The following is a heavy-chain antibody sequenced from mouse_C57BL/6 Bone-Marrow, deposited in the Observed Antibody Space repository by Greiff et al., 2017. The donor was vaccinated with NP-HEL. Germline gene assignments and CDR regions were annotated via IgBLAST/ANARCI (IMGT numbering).Heavy chain of an antibody. V-gene: IGHV5-4*01. Sequence: EVQRVESGGGLVKPGGSLKLSCAASGFTFSSYAMSWVRQTPEKRLEWVATISDGGSYTYYPDNVKGRFTISRDNAKNNLYLQMSHLKSEDTAMYYCAREDASYIDVWGTGTTVTVSS. CDR3: AREDASYIDV. J-gene: IGHJ1*03. CDR1: GFTFSSYA. CDR2: ISDGGSYT.